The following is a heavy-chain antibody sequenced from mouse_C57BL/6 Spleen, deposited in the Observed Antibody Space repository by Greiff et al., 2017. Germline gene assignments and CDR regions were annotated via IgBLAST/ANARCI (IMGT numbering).Heavy chain of an antibody. CDR2: IDPSDSYT. CDR1: GYTFTSYW. Sequence: QVQLQQPGAGLVMPGASVKLSCKASGYTFTSYWMHWVKQRPGQGLEWIGGIDPSDSYTNYNQKFKGKSTCTVDTSSITSYKQLSSLASEDSAVYYCARGYYCSSHFAWLAYWGQVTLVTVSA. J-gene: IGHJ3*01. D-gene: IGHD1-1*01. CDR3: ARGYYCSSHFAWLAY. V-gene: IGHV1-69*01.